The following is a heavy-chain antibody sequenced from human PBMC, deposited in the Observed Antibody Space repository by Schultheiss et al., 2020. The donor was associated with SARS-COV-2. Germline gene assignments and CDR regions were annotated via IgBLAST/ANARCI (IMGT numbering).Heavy chain of an antibody. Sequence: SETLSLTCTVSGGSISSYYWSWIRQPPGKGLEWIGEINHSGSTKYNPSLKSRVTISVDTSRNHFSLKLSSATAADTAVYYCARHNSQRGFDYWGQGTLVTVSS. J-gene: IGHJ4*02. D-gene: IGHD4-23*01. CDR2: INHSGST. V-gene: IGHV4-59*08. CDR1: GGSISSYY. CDR3: ARHNSQRGFDY.